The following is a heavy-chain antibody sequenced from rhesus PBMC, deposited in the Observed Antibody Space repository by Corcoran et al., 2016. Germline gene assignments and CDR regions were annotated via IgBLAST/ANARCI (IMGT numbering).Heavy chain of an antibody. D-gene: IGHD3-34*01. V-gene: IGHV3-201*01. CDR2: ISWSVVRT. J-gene: IGHJ4*01. CDR1: GFTFDDYA. CDR3: AIEWTTGVIIMGGFDY. Sequence: EVQLVESGGGVVQPGGSLRLSCAASGFTFDDYAMHWVRQAPGKGLEWVSGISWSVVRTYYADSVKGQITISRDNAKNSLYLQMGSLRAEDTALYYCAIEWTTGVIIMGGFDYWGQGVLVTVSS.